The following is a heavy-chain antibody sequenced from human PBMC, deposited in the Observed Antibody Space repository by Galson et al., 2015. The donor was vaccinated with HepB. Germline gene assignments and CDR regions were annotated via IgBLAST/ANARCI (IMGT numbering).Heavy chain of an antibody. CDR2: INPNSGGT. J-gene: IGHJ3*02. Sequence: SVKVSCKASGYTFTGYYMHWVRQAPGQGLEWMGWINPNSGGTSYAQKFQGWVTMTRDTSISTAYMELSRLRSDDTAVYYCARDHRDYYDSSGYSTPLWAFDIWGQGTMVTVSS. D-gene: IGHD3-22*01. CDR3: ARDHRDYYDSSGYSTPLWAFDI. CDR1: GYTFTGYY. V-gene: IGHV1-2*04.